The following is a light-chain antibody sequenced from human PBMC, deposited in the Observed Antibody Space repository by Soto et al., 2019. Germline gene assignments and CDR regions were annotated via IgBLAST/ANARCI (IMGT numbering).Light chain of an antibody. CDR3: ETWDSNTHTV. V-gene: IGLV4-60*02. CDR1: SGHSSYI. CDR2: LEGSGSY. Sequence: QSVLTQSSSASASLGSSVKLTCTLSSGHSSYIIAWHQQQPGKAPRYLMKLEGSGSYNKGSGVPDRFSGSSSGADRYLTSSNLQFEDEDDYYCETWDSNTHTVFGGGTKVTVL. J-gene: IGLJ3*02.